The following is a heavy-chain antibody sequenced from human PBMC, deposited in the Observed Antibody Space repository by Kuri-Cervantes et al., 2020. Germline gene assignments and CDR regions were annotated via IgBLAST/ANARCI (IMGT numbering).Heavy chain of an antibody. J-gene: IGHJ4*02. CDR1: GYTLIELS. CDR3: ARVGYYYDSSGYLRWGVAFDS. CDR2: FDPEDGET. D-gene: IGHD3-22*01. V-gene: IGHV1-24*01. Sequence: ASVKVSCKVSGYTLIELSMHWVRQAPGKGLEWMGGFDPEDGETIYAQKFQGRVTMTEDTSTDTAYMELRSLRSDDTAVYYCARVGYYYDSSGYLRWGVAFDSWGQGTLVTVSS.